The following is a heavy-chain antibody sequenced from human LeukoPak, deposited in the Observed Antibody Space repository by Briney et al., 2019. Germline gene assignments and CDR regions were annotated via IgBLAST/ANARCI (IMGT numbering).Heavy chain of an antibody. CDR3: TRDRYFNGSGYPYFDH. CDR2: ILYDGSNQ. Sequence: GGSLRLSCVAPEFSFSSYGMLWVRQAPGKGLGWVGSILYDGSNQYYVDSVKGRFTISTDTSKNTLYLQMTSLRAEATPVFSCTRDRYFNGSGYPYFDHWGQGTLVTVSS. V-gene: IGHV3-33*01. D-gene: IGHD3-22*01. CDR1: EFSFSSYG. J-gene: IGHJ4*02.